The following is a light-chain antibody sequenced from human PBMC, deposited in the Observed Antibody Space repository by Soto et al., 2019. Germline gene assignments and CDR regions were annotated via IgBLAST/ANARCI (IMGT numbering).Light chain of an antibody. J-gene: IGKJ1*01. CDR3: QQYGSSTET. V-gene: IGKV3-20*01. CDR1: QSVSSSY. Sequence: EIVLTQSPSTLSLSPGERATLSCRASQSVSSSYLAWYQQKPGQAPRLLIYGASSRATGIPDRFSGSGSGTDFTLTISRLEPEDFAVYYCQQYGSSTETFGQGTKV. CDR2: GAS.